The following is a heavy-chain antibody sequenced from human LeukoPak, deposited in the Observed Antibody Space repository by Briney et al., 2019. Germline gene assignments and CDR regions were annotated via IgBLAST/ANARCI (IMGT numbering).Heavy chain of an antibody. V-gene: IGHV3-33*01. D-gene: IGHD6-19*01. Sequence: PGGSLRLSCAASGFTFSSYGMHWVRQAPGKGLEWVAVIWYDGSNKYYADSVKGRFTISRDNSKNTLYLQMDSLRAEDTAVYYCARDPGARWLAGFDYWGQGTLVTVSS. CDR3: ARDPGARWLAGFDY. CDR2: IWYDGSNK. J-gene: IGHJ4*02. CDR1: GFTFSSYG.